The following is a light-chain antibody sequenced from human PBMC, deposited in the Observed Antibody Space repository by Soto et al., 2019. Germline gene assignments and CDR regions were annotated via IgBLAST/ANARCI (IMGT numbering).Light chain of an antibody. J-gene: IGKJ4*01. CDR3: QQYTYWPLT. V-gene: IGKV3-15*01. CDR1: QSVSSN. CDR2: GAS. Sequence: EIVMTQSPATLSVSPGERATLSCRASQSVSSNLAWYQQKPGQAPRLLIYGASTRATAVPARFSGSGSGTEFTLSISSLQSEDSAVYHCQQYTYWPLTFGGGTKVEVK.